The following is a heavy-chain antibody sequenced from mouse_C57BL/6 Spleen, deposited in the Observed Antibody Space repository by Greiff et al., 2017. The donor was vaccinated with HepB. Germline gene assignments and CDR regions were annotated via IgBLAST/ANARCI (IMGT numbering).Heavy chain of an antibody. V-gene: IGHV2-9*02. CDR1: GYSLTRYG. J-gene: IGHJ2*01. Sequence: QVQLKESGPGLVAPSQSLSITCTVYGYSLTRYGVHWVRQPPGKGLEWLGLIWAGGSTNYNWALMSRLSISIDNSKSLVFLIMNSLQTDDPALYYCARSKYLARYWGQGTTLTGSS. D-gene: IGHD5-1*01. CDR3: ARSKYLARY. CDR2: IWAGGST.